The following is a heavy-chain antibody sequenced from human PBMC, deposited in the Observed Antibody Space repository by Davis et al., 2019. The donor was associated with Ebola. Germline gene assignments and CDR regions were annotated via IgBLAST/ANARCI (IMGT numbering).Heavy chain of an antibody. V-gene: IGHV3-74*01. CDR1: GFSFRSYW. Sequence: HTGGSLRLSCAASGFSFRSYWMHWVRHAPGKGLVWVSRSNSDGSSTSYADSVKGRFTISRDNAKNTLYLQMNSLRAEDTAVYYCARRGGGLIFDYWGQGTLVTVSS. CDR2: SNSDGSST. D-gene: IGHD2-8*01. J-gene: IGHJ4*02. CDR3: ARRGGGLIFDY.